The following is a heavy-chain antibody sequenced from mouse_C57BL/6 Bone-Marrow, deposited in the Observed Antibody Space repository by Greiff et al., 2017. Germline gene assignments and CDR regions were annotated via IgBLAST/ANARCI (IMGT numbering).Heavy chain of an antibody. CDR2: ISDGGSYT. CDR3: ARVVTTVDYFDY. V-gene: IGHV5-4*03. D-gene: IGHD1-1*01. Sequence: EVKLVESGGGLVKPGGSLKLSCAASGFTFSSYAMSWVRQTPEKRLEWVATISDGGSYTYYPDNVKGRFTISRDNAKNNLYLQMSHLKSEDTAMYYWARVVTTVDYFDYWGQGTTLTVSS. J-gene: IGHJ2*01. CDR1: GFTFSSYA.